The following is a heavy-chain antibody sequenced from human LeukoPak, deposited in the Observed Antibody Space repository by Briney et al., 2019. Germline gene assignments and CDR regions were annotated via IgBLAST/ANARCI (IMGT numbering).Heavy chain of an antibody. V-gene: IGHV3-30*18. Sequence: PGGSLRLSCAASGFIFSSYGMHWVRQAPGKGLEWVAVISYDGSNKYYAVSVKGRFTISRDNSKNTLYLQMNSLRAEDTAVYYCAKDIEGTYQNYYFDYWGQGALVTVSS. CDR2: ISYDGSNK. D-gene: IGHD2-15*01. J-gene: IGHJ4*02. CDR3: AKDIEGTYQNYYFDY. CDR1: GFIFSSYG.